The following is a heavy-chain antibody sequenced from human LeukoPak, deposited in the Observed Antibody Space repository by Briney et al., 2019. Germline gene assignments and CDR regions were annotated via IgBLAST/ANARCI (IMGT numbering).Heavy chain of an antibody. J-gene: IGHJ2*01. V-gene: IGHV1-69*05. CDR1: GGTFSSYA. D-gene: IGHD3-22*01. CDR2: IIPIFGTA. CDR3: ARDSVVTYCYFDL. Sequence: SVKVSCKASGGTFSSYAISWVRQAPGQGLEWMGRIIPIFGTANYAQKFQGRVTITTDESTSTAYIELSSLRSEDTAVYYCARDSVVTYCYFDLWGRGTLVTVSS.